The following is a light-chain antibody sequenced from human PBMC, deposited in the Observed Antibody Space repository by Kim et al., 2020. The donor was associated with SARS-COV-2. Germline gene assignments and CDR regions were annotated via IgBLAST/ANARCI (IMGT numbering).Light chain of an antibody. J-gene: IGLJ3*02. CDR1: SSDVGGYED. CDR2: DVN. Sequence: QSALTQPLSVSGSPGQSVTISCTGTSSDVGGYEDVSWYQQPPGKAPKFMIYDVNRRPSGVPDRFSGSKSGNTASLTISGLQAEDEAHYYCCSYAGTYTWVFGGGTQLTVL. V-gene: IGLV2-11*01. CDR3: CSYAGTYTWV.